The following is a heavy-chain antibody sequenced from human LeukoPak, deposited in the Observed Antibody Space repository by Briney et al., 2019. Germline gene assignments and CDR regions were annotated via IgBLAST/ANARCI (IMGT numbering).Heavy chain of an antibody. CDR1: GFTFSNYA. Sequence: GGSLRLSRAASGFTFSNYAMSWVRQAPGKGLEWVSAISGSGGSTFYADSVKGRFTISRDNSKSTLYLQMNSLRAEDTAVYYCARGDSPIYPELLDYWGQGTLVTVSS. D-gene: IGHD3-10*01. CDR2: ISGSGGST. J-gene: IGHJ4*02. CDR3: ARGDSPIYPELLDY. V-gene: IGHV3-23*01.